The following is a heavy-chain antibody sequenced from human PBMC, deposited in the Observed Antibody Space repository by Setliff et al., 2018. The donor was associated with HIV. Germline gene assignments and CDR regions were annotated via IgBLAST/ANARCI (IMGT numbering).Heavy chain of an antibody. CDR1: GFTFTNYG. D-gene: IGHD4-17*01. J-gene: IGHJ3*02. CDR2: FSGSGGRT. CDR3: AKHRSGGDYTSGVFDI. Sequence: GSLRLSCAASGFTFTNYGMSWVRQAPGKGLEWVSLFSGSGGRTFYAGSVRCRFIISRDSSKNTLYLQMNSLRAEDTAIYYCAKHRSGGDYTSGVFDIWGQGTMVTVSS. V-gene: IGHV3-23*01.